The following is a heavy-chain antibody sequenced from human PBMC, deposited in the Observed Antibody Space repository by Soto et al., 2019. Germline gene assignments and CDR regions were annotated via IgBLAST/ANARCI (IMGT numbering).Heavy chain of an antibody. CDR3: AKDFGSNYNYYYGMDV. CDR2: ISGSGGST. CDR1: GFTFSSYA. V-gene: IGHV3-23*01. J-gene: IGHJ6*02. Sequence: PGGSLRLSCAASGFTFSSYAMSWVRQAPGKGLEWVSAISGSGGSTHYADSVKGRFTISRDNSKNTLYLQMNSLRAEDTAVYYCAKDFGSNYNYYYGMDVWGQGTTVTVSS. D-gene: IGHD4-4*01.